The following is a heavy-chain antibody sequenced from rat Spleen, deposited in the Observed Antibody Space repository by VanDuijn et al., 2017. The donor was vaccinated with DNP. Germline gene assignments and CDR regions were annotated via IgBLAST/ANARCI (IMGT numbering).Heavy chain of an antibody. CDR1: GFSLTSYS. Sequence: QVQLKESGPGLVQPSQTLSLTCTVSGFSLTSYSVSWVRQPPGKGLEWIAAMASGGSTYYNSALKSRLSISRDTSKSQVFLKMNSLQTEDTAMYFCARLAVGAMDAWGQGTSVTVSS. CDR2: MASGGST. CDR3: ARLAVGAMDA. V-gene: IGHV2-6*01. J-gene: IGHJ4*01. D-gene: IGHD3-2*01.